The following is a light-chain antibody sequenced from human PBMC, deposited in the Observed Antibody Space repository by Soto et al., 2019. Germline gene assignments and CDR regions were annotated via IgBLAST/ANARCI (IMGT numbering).Light chain of an antibody. CDR1: SSDVGGYNY. CDR3: SSYTSSSTPFYV. Sequence: QSALTQPASVSGRPGQSITISCTGTSSDVGGYNYVSWYQQHPGKAPKLMIYDVSNRPSGVSNRFSGSKSGNTASLTISGLQAEDEADYYCSSYTSSSTPFYVFGTGTKVTVL. J-gene: IGLJ1*01. V-gene: IGLV2-14*01. CDR2: DVS.